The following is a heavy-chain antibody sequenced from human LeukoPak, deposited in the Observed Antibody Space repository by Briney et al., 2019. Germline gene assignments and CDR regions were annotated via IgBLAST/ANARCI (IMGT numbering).Heavy chain of an antibody. V-gene: IGHV1-46*01. Sequence: ASVKVSCKASGYTFTSYGISWVRQAPGQGLEWLGVINPNGGSTTYAQKFQGRVTMTRDTSTTTVYMELSSLRSDDTALYYCARDFNGDWRAFDFWGQGTMLTVSS. CDR1: GYTFTSYG. CDR2: INPNGGST. J-gene: IGHJ3*01. D-gene: IGHD4-17*01. CDR3: ARDFNGDWRAFDF.